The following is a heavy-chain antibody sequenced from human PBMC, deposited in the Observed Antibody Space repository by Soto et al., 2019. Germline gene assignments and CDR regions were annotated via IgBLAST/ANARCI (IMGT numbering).Heavy chain of an antibody. CDR1: GYTFGHFY. CDR3: AREGGGYDILPGYYKAPLLDR. D-gene: IGHD3-9*01. CDR2: ISPHNRNT. V-gene: IGHV1-18*01. J-gene: IGHJ4*02. Sequence: ASVKVSCKASGYTFGHFYITWVRQAPGQGLEWMGAISPHNRNTNYAEKFRGRVTMTTDTSTTTAYMELRSLRSDDTAVYYCAREGGGYDILPGYYKAPLLDRWGQGPRVPVPS.